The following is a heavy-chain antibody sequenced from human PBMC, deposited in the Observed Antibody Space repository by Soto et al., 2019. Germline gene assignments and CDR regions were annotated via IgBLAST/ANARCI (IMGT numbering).Heavy chain of an antibody. CDR1: GFTFSIYG. CDR2: ISYDGSNK. Sequence: GGSLRLSCAASGFTFSIYGMHWVRQAPGKGLEWVAVISYDGSNKYYADSVKGRFTISRGNSKNTLYLQMNSLRAEDTAVYYCAKDRWYDILTGYYYYYGMDVWGQGTTVTVSS. CDR3: AKDRWYDILTGYYYYYGMDV. D-gene: IGHD3-9*01. V-gene: IGHV3-30*18. J-gene: IGHJ6*02.